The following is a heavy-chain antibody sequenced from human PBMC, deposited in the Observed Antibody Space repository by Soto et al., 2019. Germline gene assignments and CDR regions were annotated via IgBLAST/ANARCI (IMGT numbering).Heavy chain of an antibody. CDR2: ISAYNGDT. V-gene: IGHV1-18*04. CDR1: GYTFTSYG. CDR3: ARDQEYSTSGLYWFDL. J-gene: IGHJ5*02. Sequence: VQLVQSGAEVKKPGASVKVSCKASGYTFTSYGITWVRQAPGQGLEWMGWISAYNGDTNYAQKVQGRVTMTTDTSTSTVYMELKSLTSDDTAVYFCARDQEYSTSGLYWFDLWGQGTLVTVSS. D-gene: IGHD6-6*01.